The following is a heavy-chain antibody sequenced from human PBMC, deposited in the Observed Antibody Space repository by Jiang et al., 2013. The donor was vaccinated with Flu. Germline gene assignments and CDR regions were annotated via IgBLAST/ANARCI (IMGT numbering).Heavy chain of an antibody. Sequence: SGGRLVKPGGSLRLSCGASGFIFSNAWMSWVRQAPGKGLEWVGRIKSKTNGGTTDYATPVKGRFIISRDDSKQTLYLQMNSLKTEDTAVYYCSKESEGDYYFDHWGQGTLVTVSS. V-gene: IGHV3-15*01. CDR3: SKESEGDYYFDH. CDR2: IKSKTNGGTT. D-gene: IGHD3-10*01. CDR1: GFIFSNAW. J-gene: IGHJ4*02.